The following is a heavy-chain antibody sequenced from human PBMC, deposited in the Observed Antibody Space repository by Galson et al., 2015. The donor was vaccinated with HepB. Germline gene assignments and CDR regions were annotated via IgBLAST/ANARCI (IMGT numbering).Heavy chain of an antibody. J-gene: IGHJ6*02. Sequence: LRLSCAASGFTFSSYGMHWVRQAPGKGLEWVAVIWYDGSNKYYADSVKGRFTISRDNSKNTLYLQMNSLRAEDTAVYYCAREGGYFDWLPHVDSGMDVWGQGTTVTVSS. V-gene: IGHV3-33*08. CDR2: IWYDGSNK. D-gene: IGHD3-9*01. CDR3: AREGGYFDWLPHVDSGMDV. CDR1: GFTFSSYG.